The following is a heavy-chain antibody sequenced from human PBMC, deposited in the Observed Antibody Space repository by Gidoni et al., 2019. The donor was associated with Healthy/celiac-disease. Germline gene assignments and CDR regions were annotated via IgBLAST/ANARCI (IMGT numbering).Heavy chain of an antibody. J-gene: IGHJ3*02. Sequence: QVQLVQSGAEVKKPGASVKVSCKVSGYTLTELSMHWVRQAPGKGLEWMGGFEPEDGETIYAQKFQGRVTMTEDTSTDTAYMELSSLRSEDTAVYYCATVRHQVHVLLWFGEAPDAFDIWGQGTMVTVSS. CDR1: GYTLTELS. CDR2: FEPEDGET. D-gene: IGHD3-10*01. V-gene: IGHV1-24*01. CDR3: ATVRHQVHVLLWFGEAPDAFDI.